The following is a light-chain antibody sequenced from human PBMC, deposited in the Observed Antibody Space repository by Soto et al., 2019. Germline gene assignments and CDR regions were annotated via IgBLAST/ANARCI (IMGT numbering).Light chain of an antibody. J-gene: IGKJ2*01. CDR3: QQYET. CDR1: QSVSSTY. Sequence: EIVLTQSPGTLSLSPGERATLSCRASQSVSSTYLAWYQQKPGPAPRLLIYGTSSRATGIPDRFSGSGSGTDFTLTINRLEPEDFAVYYCQQYETFAQGTKLEIK. V-gene: IGKV3-20*01. CDR2: GTS.